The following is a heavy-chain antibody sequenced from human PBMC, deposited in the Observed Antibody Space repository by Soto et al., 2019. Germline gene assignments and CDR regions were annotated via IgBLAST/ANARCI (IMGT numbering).Heavy chain of an antibody. Sequence: NPSETLSLTCTVSGGSIISGTYYWSWIRQHPGKGLEWIGYIYYSGTTYYNPSLKSRLTISLDTSRNQFSLEVNSVSAADTAVYYCARQGFGVLHSLVDVWGQGTTVTVSS. J-gene: IGHJ6*02. CDR3: ARQGFGVLHSLVDV. CDR1: GGSIISGTYY. V-gene: IGHV4-31*03. CDR2: IYYSGTT. D-gene: IGHD3-10*01.